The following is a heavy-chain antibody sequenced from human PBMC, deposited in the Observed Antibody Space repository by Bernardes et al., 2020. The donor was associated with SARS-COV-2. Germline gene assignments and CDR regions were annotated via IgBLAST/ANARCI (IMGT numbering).Heavy chain of an antibody. CDR1: GDSIRTSDYY. J-gene: IGHJ6*02. CDR3: ARHVYSYDITGGMDV. V-gene: IGHV4-39*01. Sequence: SETLSLTCSVSGDSIRTSDYYWGWIRRPPGKGLEWIGSRYRDGSTYYDTSLKSRVTISADTSKNQFSLKLTSVTSTDTAVYFCARHVYSYDITGGMDVWGQGTTVTVSS. CDR2: RYRDGST. D-gene: IGHD3-9*01.